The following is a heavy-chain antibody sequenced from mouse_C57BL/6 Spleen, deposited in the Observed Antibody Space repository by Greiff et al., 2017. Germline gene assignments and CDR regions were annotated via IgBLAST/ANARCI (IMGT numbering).Heavy chain of an antibody. D-gene: IGHD3-2*02. CDR3: ARGRAAQAPFAY. V-gene: IGHV1-47*01. CDR1: GYTFTTSP. CDR2: FHPYNDDT. Sequence: QVQLKESGAELVKPGASVKMSCKASGYTFTTSPLEWMKQNPGQSLEWIGNFHPYNDDTNYNEKFKGKATLTVEKSSSTVYLELSRLTSDDSAVYYWARGRAAQAPFAYWGQGTLVTVSA. J-gene: IGHJ3*01.